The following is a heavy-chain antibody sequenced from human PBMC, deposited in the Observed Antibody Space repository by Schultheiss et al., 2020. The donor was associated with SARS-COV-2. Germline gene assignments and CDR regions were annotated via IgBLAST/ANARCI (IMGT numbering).Heavy chain of an antibody. J-gene: IGHJ2*01. CDR1: GVSLSDYS. CDR2: IHSRLSPT. V-gene: IGHV3-48*01. Sequence: GGSLRLSCAASGVSLSDYSMNWVRQAPGKGLEWLAYIHSRLSPTFYADSVKGRFTISRDNSKNTLYLQMNSLKSEDTAVYYCATHPSSGWGTGRMAYWFFDLWGRGTLVTVSS. D-gene: IGHD6-19*01. CDR3: ATHPSSGWGTGRMAYWFFDL.